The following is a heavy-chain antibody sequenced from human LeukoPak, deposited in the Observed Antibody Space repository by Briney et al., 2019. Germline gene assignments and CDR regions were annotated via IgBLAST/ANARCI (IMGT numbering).Heavy chain of an antibody. V-gene: IGHV4-59*02. CDR3: ARVTAAGGGFDH. J-gene: IGHJ4*02. CDR1: GGSVSGYH. D-gene: IGHD2-15*01. Sequence: PSETLSLTCTVSGGSVSGYHWSWIRQPPGQGLECIGHIYFTGSTTYNPSLKSRVTISVDTSQNQFSLSLTSVTSADTAVYYCARVTAAGGGFDHWGQETLVTVSS. CDR2: IYFTGST.